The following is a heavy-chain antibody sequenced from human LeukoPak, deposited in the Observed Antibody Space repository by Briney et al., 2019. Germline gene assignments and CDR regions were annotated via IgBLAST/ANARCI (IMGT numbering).Heavy chain of an antibody. V-gene: IGHV3-48*04. CDR1: GFTFSSYS. CDR2: ISSSSSTI. Sequence: GGSLRLSCAASGFTFSSYSMNWVRQAPGKGLEWVSYISSSSSTIYYADSVKGRFTISRDNAKNSLYLQMSSLRAEDTAVYYCARVRYNSGYIFDYWGQGALVTVSS. J-gene: IGHJ4*02. CDR3: ARVRYNSGYIFDY. D-gene: IGHD5-18*01.